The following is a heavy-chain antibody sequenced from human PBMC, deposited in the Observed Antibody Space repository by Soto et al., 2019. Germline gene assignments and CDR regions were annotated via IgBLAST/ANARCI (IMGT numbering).Heavy chain of an antibody. CDR1: GFSFSNFA. CDR2: IRGSGAES. V-gene: IGHV3-23*01. D-gene: IGHD1-26*01. J-gene: IGHJ5*02. CDR3: ARAEGADGVVWFDT. Sequence: EVQLLQSGGDLVQPGGSLRVSCVASGFSFSNFAMSWVRQAPGKGLEWVSGIRGSGAESHYADSVRGRFTISRDNSKNSVYLEMHSMNVGDTAVYYCARAEGADGVVWFDTWGQGTLVNVSS.